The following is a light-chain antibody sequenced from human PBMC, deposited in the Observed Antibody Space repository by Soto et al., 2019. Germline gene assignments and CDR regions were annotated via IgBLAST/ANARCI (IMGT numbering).Light chain of an antibody. CDR1: QSVSSN. J-gene: IGKJ5*01. CDR2: GAS. V-gene: IGKV3-20*01. Sequence: IVMTQSPATLSVSPGERATLSCRASQSVSSNLAWYQQKPGQAPRLLIYGASNRATGIPDRFSGSGSGTDFTLTISRLEPEDFAVYYCQHFGGTTFNFGQGTRLEI. CDR3: QHFGGTTFN.